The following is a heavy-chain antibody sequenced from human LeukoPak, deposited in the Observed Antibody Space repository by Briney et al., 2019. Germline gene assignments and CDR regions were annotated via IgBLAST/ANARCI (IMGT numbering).Heavy chain of an antibody. CDR2: IIPILGIA. CDR1: GGTFSRYA. CDR3: ASVPKGYSSGWYFDY. V-gene: IGHV1-69*04. D-gene: IGHD6-19*01. J-gene: IGHJ4*02. Sequence: ASVKVSCKASGGTFSRYAISWVRQAPGQGLEWMGRIIPILGIAHYAQKFQGRVTITADKYTSTAYMEVSSLRAEDTAVYYCASVPKGYSSGWYFDYWGQGTLVTVPS.